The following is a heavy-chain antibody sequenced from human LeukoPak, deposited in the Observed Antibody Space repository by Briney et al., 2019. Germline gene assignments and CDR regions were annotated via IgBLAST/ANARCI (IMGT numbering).Heavy chain of an antibody. V-gene: IGHV4-39*01. CDR2: VYFDGET. D-gene: IGHD6-6*01. CDR3: ARHRKSARNYLYYYMDV. CDR1: GDSIHSVYYY. J-gene: IGHJ6*03. Sequence: SETLSLTCTVSGDSIHSVYYYWGWIRQSPGKGLEWIGSVYFDGETSYSPSLKRRVIISVDTSKNQFSLNLTSVTAADTALYYCARHRKSARNYLYYYMDVWGKGTTVTVSS.